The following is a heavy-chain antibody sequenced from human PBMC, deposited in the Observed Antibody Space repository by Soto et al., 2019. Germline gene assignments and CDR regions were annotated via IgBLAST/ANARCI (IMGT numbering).Heavy chain of an antibody. Sequence: QVQLVQSGAEVKNPGASVKVSCKASGYTFTRYGIGWARQAPGQGLEWMGWINTYNGNTNYAQNGQGRVTLTTDTSTSTAYMELRSLRSNDTAIYYCAMVDVYVTPSPQDVWGQGPTVIVSS. CDR2: INTYNGNT. J-gene: IGHJ6*02. V-gene: IGHV1-18*01. CDR3: AMVDVYVTPSPQDV. CDR1: GYTFTRYG. D-gene: IGHD3-16*01.